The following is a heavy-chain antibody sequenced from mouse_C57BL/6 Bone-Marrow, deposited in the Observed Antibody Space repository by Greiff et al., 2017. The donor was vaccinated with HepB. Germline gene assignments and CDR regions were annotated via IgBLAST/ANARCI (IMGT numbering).Heavy chain of an antibody. CDR1: GYAFSSSW. CDR3: ARALYYGLSYYLDY. J-gene: IGHJ2*01. V-gene: IGHV1-82*01. CDR2: IYPGDGDT. Sequence: QVQLQQSGPELVKPGASVKISCKASGYAFSSSWMNWVKQRPGKGLEWIGRIYPGDGDTNYNGKFKGKATLTADKSSSTAYMQLSSLTSEDSAVYFCARALYYGLSYYLDYWGQGTTLTVSS. D-gene: IGHD1-1*01.